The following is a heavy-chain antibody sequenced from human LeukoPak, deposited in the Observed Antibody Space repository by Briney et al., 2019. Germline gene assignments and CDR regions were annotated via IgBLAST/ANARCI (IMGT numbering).Heavy chain of an antibody. CDR2: IKSDGST. J-gene: IGHJ1*01. V-gene: IGHV3-74*01. CDR3: ARAPSEIGGYYPEYFRH. CDR1: GFTFSTYW. Sequence: GGSLRLSCAASGFTFSTYWMHWVRQAPGKGLVWVSRIKSDGSTNYADSVKGRFTISRDNAKNTVSLQMNSLRPGDTGVYYCARAPSEIGGYYPEYFRHWGQGTLVTVSS. D-gene: IGHD3-22*01.